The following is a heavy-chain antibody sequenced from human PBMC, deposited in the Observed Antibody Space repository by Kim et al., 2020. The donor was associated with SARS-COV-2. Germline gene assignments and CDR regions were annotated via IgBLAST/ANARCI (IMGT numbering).Heavy chain of an antibody. J-gene: IGHJ4*02. CDR3: ARANRGGAFDY. CDR2: T. Sequence: TKHSQKCQGRVTITRDTSASTAYMELSSLRSEDTAVYYCARANRGGAFDYWGQGTLVTVSS. D-gene: IGHD3-16*01. V-gene: IGHV1-3*01.